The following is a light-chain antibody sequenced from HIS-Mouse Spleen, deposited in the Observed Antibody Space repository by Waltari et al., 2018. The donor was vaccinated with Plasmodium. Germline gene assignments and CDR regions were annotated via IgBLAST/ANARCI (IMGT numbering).Light chain of an antibody. Sequence: SYELTQPPPVPVSPGQTARITCSGDALPKKYAYWYQQKSGQAPVLVIYEDSKRPAGFPERFSGSTSGTMATLTISVAQVEDEADYYSYSTDSSGNHRVFGGGTKLTVL. CDR1: ALPKKY. J-gene: IGLJ3*02. CDR3: YSTDSSGNHRV. V-gene: IGLV3-10*01. CDR2: EDS.